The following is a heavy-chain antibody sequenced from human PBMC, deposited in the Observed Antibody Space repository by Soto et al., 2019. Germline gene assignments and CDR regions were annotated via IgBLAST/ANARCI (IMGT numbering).Heavy chain of an antibody. CDR2: IYYSGST. V-gene: IGHV4-39*01. D-gene: IGHD3-3*01. Sequence: PSETLSLTCTVSGCSISSSSYYWGWIRQPPGKGLEWIGSIYYSGSTYYNPSLKSRVTISVDTSKNQFSLKLSSVTAADTAVYYCARQEHSVTIFGVVIILPDGKLTGSWFDPWGQGTLVTVSS. J-gene: IGHJ5*02. CDR3: ARQEHSVTIFGVVIILPDGKLTGSWFDP. CDR1: GCSISSSSYY.